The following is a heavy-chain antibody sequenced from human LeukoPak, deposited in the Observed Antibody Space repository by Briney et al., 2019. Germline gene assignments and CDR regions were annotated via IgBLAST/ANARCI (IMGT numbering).Heavy chain of an antibody. Sequence: GGSLRLSCAASGFTVYSYAMSWVRQAPGKGLEWVSAISGSGGSTYYADSVKGRFTISRDDSKNTLYLQMNSLRAEDTAVYYCAKDPYVSPGYWGQGTLVTVSS. CDR1: GFTVYSYA. V-gene: IGHV3-23*01. CDR2: ISGSGGST. CDR3: AKDPYVSPGY. D-gene: IGHD3-16*01. J-gene: IGHJ4*02.